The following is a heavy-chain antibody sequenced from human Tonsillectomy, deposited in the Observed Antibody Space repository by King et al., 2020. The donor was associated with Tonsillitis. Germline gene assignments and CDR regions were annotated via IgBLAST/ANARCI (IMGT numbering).Heavy chain of an antibody. CDR1: GLTVSNNY. CDR2: IYTAGDT. D-gene: IGHD2-2*02. CDR3: ARDQEYELLYGGRYYYYYYMDV. J-gene: IGHJ6*03. Sequence: VQLVESGGGLIQPGGSVRLSCAASGLTVSNNYMSWVRQAPGKGLEWVSVIYTAGDTYYADSVKGRFILSRDDSKNTLYLQMNSLRAEDTAVYYCARDQEYELLYGGRYYYYYYMDVWGKGTTVTVSS. V-gene: IGHV3-53*01.